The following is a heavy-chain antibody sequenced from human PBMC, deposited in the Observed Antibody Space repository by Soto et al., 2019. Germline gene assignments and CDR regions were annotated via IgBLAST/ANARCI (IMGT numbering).Heavy chain of an antibody. CDR1: GGTFSSYA. D-gene: IGHD3-22*01. CDR3: ASTLNKYYYDSSGYHYFDY. CDR2: IIPIFGTA. Sequence: QVQLVQSGAGVKKPGSSVKVSCKASGGTFSSYAISWVRQAPGQGLEWMGGIIPIFGTANYAQKFQGRVTITADESTSTAYMELSSLRSEDTAVYYCASTLNKYYYDSSGYHYFDYWGQGTLVTVSS. V-gene: IGHV1-69*01. J-gene: IGHJ4*02.